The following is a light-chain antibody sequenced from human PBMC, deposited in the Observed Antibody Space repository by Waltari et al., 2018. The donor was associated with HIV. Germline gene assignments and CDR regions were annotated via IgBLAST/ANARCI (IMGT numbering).Light chain of an antibody. Sequence: QSALTQPASVSGSPGQSITISCTGTSSDVGGYNYVSWYQNHPGKAPKLMIYEVSNRPSGVSNRVSGSKSGNTASLTISGLQADDEADYYCTSYTSSNNLGVFGGGTKLTVL. V-gene: IGLV2-14*01. CDR3: TSYTSSNNLGV. CDR2: EVS. CDR1: SSDVGGYNY. J-gene: IGLJ3*02.